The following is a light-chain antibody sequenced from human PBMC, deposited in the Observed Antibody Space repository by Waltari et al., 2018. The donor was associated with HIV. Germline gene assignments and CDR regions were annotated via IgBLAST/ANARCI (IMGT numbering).Light chain of an antibody. J-gene: IGLJ2*01. CDR1: SSDVGRYDY. CDR2: EVN. CDR3: TSYAGINPVA. V-gene: IGLV2-8*01. Sequence: QSALTQPPSASGSPGQSVTISCTGTSSDVGRYDYLSWYQQHPGKAPKLLIYEVNKRPSGVPDRFSGSKSGNTASLTVSGLQAEDEAEYSCTSYAGINPVAFGGGTKLTVL.